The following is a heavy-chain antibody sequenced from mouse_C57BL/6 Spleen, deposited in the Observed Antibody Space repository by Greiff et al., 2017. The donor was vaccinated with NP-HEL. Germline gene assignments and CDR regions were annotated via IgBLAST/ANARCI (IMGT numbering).Heavy chain of an antibody. J-gene: IGHJ2*01. CDR2: INPSSGYT. CDR1: GYTFTRYW. Sequence: VKLMESGAELAKPGASVTLSCKASGYTFTRYWMHWVKQRPGQGLEWIGYINPSSGYTKYNQKFKDTATLTADKSSSTAYMQLSSLTYEDSAVYYCAREGTGYFDYWGQGTTLTVSS. CDR3: AREGTGYFDY. D-gene: IGHD4-1*01. V-gene: IGHV1-7*01.